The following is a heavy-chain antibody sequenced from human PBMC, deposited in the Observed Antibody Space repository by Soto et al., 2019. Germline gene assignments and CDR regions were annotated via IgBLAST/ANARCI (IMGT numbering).Heavy chain of an antibody. Sequence: GSLRLSCAASGFTLSNAWVSWVRQAPGKGLEWVGRIKGKTDGGTTDYAAPVKGRFTISRDDSKNTLYLQMNSLKTEDTAVYYCTTAGVGATYYYYYGMDVWGQGTTVTVSS. V-gene: IGHV3-15*01. J-gene: IGHJ6*02. CDR1: GFTLSNAW. D-gene: IGHD1-26*01. CDR3: TTAGVGATYYYYYGMDV. CDR2: IKGKTDGGTT.